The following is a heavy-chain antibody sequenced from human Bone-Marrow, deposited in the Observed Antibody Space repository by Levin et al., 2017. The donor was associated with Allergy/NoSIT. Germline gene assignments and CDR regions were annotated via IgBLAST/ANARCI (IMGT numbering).Heavy chain of an antibody. Sequence: GESLKISCEASGFIFGTYWMHWVRQVPGKGLVWVSIINTDGRTTNYADSVKGRFTISRDNAKNTLYLQMNSLRPDDTAVYYCVRLPQKSRGSGKGAFDLWGQGTMVTVSS. CDR2: INTDGRTT. J-gene: IGHJ3*01. CDR1: GFIFGTYW. CDR3: VRLPQKSRGSGKGAFDL. D-gene: IGHD3-10*01. V-gene: IGHV3-74*01.